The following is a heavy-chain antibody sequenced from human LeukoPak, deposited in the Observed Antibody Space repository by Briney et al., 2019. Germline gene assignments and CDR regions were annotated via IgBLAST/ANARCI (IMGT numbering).Heavy chain of an antibody. D-gene: IGHD3-22*01. CDR1: GGSFTDHF. CDR2: INDYTGDS. Sequence: SETLSLTCTVFGGSFTDHFWTWIRHSPGKGLEWIGEINDYTGDSKYNPSLNSRVSISLEKSKNQLSLELRSVTAADTAVYYCARGRIAKIVVVNSSSYGMDVWGQGTTVTVSS. J-gene: IGHJ6*02. V-gene: IGHV4-34*01. CDR3: ARGRIAKIVVVNSSSYGMDV.